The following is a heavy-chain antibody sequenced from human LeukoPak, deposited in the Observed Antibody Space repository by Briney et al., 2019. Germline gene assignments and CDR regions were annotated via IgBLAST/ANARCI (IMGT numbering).Heavy chain of an antibody. CDR2: IYSGGDT. V-gene: IGHV3-66*01. Sequence: PGGSLRLSCAASGFTVSNYYMSWVRKAPGEGLEWVSVIYSGGDTYHADSVKGRFTLSRDNSKNTLYLQMNSLRAEDTAVYYCARGPDAWGQGTLVTVSS. J-gene: IGHJ5*02. CDR1: GFTVSNYY. CDR3: ARGPDA.